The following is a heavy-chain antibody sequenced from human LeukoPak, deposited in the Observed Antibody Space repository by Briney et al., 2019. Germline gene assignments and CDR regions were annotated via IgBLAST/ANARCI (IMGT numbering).Heavy chain of an antibody. CDR1: GGSFSGYY. CDR2: INHSGST. V-gene: IGHV4-34*01. D-gene: IGHD6-13*01. J-gene: IGHJ4*02. CDR3: ARGPLGSSVDY. Sequence: SETLSPTCAVYGGSFSGYYWSWIRQPPGKGLEWIGEINHSGSTNYNPSLKSRVTISVDTPKNQFSLKLSSVTAADTAVYYCARGPLGSSVDYWGQGTLVTVSS.